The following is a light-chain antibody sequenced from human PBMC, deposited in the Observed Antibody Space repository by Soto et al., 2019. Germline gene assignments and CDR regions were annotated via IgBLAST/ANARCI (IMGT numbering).Light chain of an antibody. CDR3: QQSHSSPRT. CDR2: AAS. Sequence: DIQMTQSPSSLSASVGDRVTITCRASQRISSYLNWYQKRPGKAPKLLIYAASSLQSGVPSRFSGSGSGTDFTLTISSLQPEDCATYYCQQSHSSPRTFGQGTKVEIK. CDR1: QRISSY. V-gene: IGKV1-39*01. J-gene: IGKJ1*01.